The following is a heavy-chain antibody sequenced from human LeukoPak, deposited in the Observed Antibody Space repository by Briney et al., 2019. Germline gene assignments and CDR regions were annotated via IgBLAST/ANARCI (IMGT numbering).Heavy chain of an antibody. D-gene: IGHD5-12*01. CDR3: ARALSKHRRRGYSGYDLGY. J-gene: IGHJ4*02. CDR2: ISSSGSTI. CDR1: GFTFSDYY. V-gene: IGHV3-11*01. Sequence: GGSLRLSCAASGFTFSDYYMSWIRQAPGKGLEWVSYISSSGSTIYYADSVKGRFTISRDNAKNSLYLQMNSRRAEDTAVYYCARALSKHRRRGYSGYDLGYWGQGTLVTVSS.